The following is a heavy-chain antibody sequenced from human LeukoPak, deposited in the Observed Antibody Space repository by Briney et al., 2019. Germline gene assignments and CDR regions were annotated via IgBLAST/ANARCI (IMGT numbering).Heavy chain of an antibody. CDR2: IKQDGSEK. V-gene: IGHV3-7*03. J-gene: IGHJ6*04. CDR3: ARDQTSDSYDYVWGSYRFPYYYYYGMDV. Sequence: HPGGSLRLSCAASGFTFSSYWMSWVRQAPGKGLEWVADIKQDGSEKYYVGSVKGRFTISRDNAKNSLYLQMNSLRAEDTAVYYCARDQTSDSYDYVWGSYRFPYYYYYGMDVWGKGTTVTVSS. CDR1: GFTFSSYW. D-gene: IGHD3-16*02.